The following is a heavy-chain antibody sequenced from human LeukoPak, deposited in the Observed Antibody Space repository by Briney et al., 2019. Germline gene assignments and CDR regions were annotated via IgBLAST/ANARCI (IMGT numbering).Heavy chain of an antibody. V-gene: IGHV4-39*01. Sequence: PSETLSLTCTVSGGSISSRGYYGGWIRQPPGKGREWIVHIYYSGSTYYNPSLKSSVTISVDTSKNQFSLKLSSVTAADTAVYNCARYSSAWFDPWGQGTLVTVSS. CDR1: GGSISSRGYY. D-gene: IGHD6-25*01. J-gene: IGHJ5*02. CDR2: IYYSGST. CDR3: ARYSSAWFDP.